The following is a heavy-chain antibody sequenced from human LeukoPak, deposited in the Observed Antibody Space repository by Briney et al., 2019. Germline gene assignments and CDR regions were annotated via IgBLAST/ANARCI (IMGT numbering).Heavy chain of an antibody. CDR2: ISSSSSYI. V-gene: IGHV3-21*01. J-gene: IGHJ5*02. D-gene: IGHD6-13*01. CDR3: ARGGYSSSWYPPPWFDP. Sequence: PGGSLRLSCAASGFTFSSYRMNWVRQAPGKGLEWVSSISSSSSYIYYADSVKGRFTISRDNAKNSLYLQVNSLRAEDTAVYYCARGGYSSSWYPPPWFDPWGQGTLVTVSS. CDR1: GFTFSSYR.